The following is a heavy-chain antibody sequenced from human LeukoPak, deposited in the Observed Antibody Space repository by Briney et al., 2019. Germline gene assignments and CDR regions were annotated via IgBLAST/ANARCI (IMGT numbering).Heavy chain of an antibody. CDR2: ISSSSSYI. CDR1: GFTFSSYS. J-gene: IGHJ4*02. Sequence: GGSLRLSCAASGFTFSSYSMNWVRQAPGKGLESVSSISSSSSYIYYADSVKGRFTISRDNAKNSLYLQMNSLRAEDTAVYYCASGYDSSGYYYNYWGQGTLVTVSS. CDR3: ASGYDSSGYYYNY. D-gene: IGHD3-22*01. V-gene: IGHV3-21*01.